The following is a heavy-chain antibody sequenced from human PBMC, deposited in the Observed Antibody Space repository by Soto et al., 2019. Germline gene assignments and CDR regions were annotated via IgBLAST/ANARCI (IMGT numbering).Heavy chain of an antibody. Sequence: QVQLQESGPGLVKPSETLSLTCTVSGGSMNNYYWTWIRQPPGKGLEWMGYVSQTGSTNYNAALKSRLAISLDTSRSQFSLSLTSGTAADTAVYFCARFSPPRKAYDSNPGWFDPWGQGILVAVSS. D-gene: IGHD3-22*01. CDR2: VSQTGST. J-gene: IGHJ5*02. CDR3: ARFSPPRKAYDSNPGWFDP. CDR1: GGSMNNYY. V-gene: IGHV4-59*01.